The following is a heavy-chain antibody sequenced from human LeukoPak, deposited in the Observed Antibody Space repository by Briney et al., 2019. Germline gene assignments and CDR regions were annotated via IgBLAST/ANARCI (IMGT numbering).Heavy chain of an antibody. CDR3: ARVPMTRVSSWYQGYYYGMDV. V-gene: IGHV4-34*01. CDR1: GGSFSGYY. J-gene: IGHJ6*02. Sequence: SETLSLTCAVYGGSFSGYYWSWIRQPPGKGLEWIGEINHSGSTNYNPSLKSRVTISVDTSKNQFSLKLSSVTAADTAVYYCARVPMTRVSSWYQGYYYGMDVWGQGTTVTVSS. D-gene: IGHD6-19*01. CDR2: INHSGST.